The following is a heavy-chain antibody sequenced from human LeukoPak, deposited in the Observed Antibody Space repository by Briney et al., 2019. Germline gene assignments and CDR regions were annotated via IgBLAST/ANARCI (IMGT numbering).Heavy chain of an antibody. Sequence: SETLSLTCTVSGGSISSGSYYWSWIRQPAGKGLEWIGRIYTSGSTNYNPSLKSRVTISVDTSKNQFSLKLSSVTAADTAVYYCARFMRLKSWFDPWGQGTLVTVSS. CDR2: IYTSGST. V-gene: IGHV4-61*02. D-gene: IGHD4-11*01. CDR3: ARFMRLKSWFDP. CDR1: GGSISSGSYY. J-gene: IGHJ5*02.